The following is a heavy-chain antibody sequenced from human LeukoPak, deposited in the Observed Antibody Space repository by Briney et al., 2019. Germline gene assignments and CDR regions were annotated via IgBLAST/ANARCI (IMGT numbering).Heavy chain of an antibody. D-gene: IGHD3-10*01. Sequence: ASVKVSCKASGYTFTSYGISWLRQAPGQGLEWMGWISAYNGNTNYAQKLQGRATMTTDTSTSTAYMELRSLRSDDTAVYYCARDLGVLLWFGEFPDYWGQGTLVTVSS. CDR3: ARDLGVLLWFGEFPDY. CDR1: GYTFTSYG. CDR2: ISAYNGNT. J-gene: IGHJ4*02. V-gene: IGHV1-18*01.